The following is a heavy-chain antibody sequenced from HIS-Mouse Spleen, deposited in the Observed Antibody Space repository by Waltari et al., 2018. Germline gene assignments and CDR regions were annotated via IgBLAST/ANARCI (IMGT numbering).Heavy chain of an antibody. V-gene: IGHV4-39*07. D-gene: IGHD6-13*01. CDR2: IYYSGST. CDR1: GGSISSSSYY. J-gene: IGHJ2*01. Sequence: QLQLQESGPGLVKPSDTLSLTCTVSGGSISSSSYYWGWIRQPPGKGLEWIGSIYYSGSTYYNPSRKSRVTISVDTSKNQFSLKLSSVTAADTAVYYCAREIPYSSSWYDWYFDLWGRGTLVTVSS. CDR3: AREIPYSSSWYDWYFDL.